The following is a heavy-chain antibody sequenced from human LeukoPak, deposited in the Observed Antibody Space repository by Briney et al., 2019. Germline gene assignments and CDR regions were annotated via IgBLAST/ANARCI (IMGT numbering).Heavy chain of an antibody. D-gene: IGHD3-3*01. J-gene: IGHJ4*02. CDR1: GFTFSNAW. Sequence: GGSLRLSCAASGFTFSNAWMSWVRQAPGKGLEWVSAISGSGGSTYYADSVKGRFTISRDNSKNTLYLQMNSLRAEDTAVYYCAKDDYDFWSGYLTAPYYFDYWGQGTLVTVSS. CDR3: AKDDYDFWSGYLTAPYYFDY. CDR2: ISGSGGST. V-gene: IGHV3-23*01.